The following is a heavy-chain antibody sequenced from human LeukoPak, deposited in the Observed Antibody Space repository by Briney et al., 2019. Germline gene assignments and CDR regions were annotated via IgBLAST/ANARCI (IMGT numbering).Heavy chain of an antibody. D-gene: IGHD3-10*01. CDR1: GFTFSSYA. V-gene: IGHV3-48*03. CDR2: ISSSGSTI. Sequence: GGSLRLSCAASGFTFSSYAMSWVRQAPGKGLEWVSYISSSGSTIYYADSVKGRFTISRDNAKHSLYLQMNSLRAEDTAVYYCTRDLDGSGSYNWFDPWGQGTLVTISS. J-gene: IGHJ5*02. CDR3: TRDLDGSGSYNWFDP.